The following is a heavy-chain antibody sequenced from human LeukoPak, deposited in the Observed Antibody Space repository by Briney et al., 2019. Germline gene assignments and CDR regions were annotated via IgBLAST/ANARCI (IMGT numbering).Heavy chain of an antibody. V-gene: IGHV1-2*02. CDR1: GYTFTGYY. D-gene: IGHD1-26*01. CDR3: AKSSGSYPSDFDY. J-gene: IGHJ4*02. Sequence: ASVKVSCKASGYTFTGYYMHWVRQAPGQGLEWMGWINPNSGGTNYAQKFQGRVTMTRDTSISTAYMELSRLRSDDTAVYYCAKSSGSYPSDFDYWGQGTLVTVSS. CDR2: INPNSGGT.